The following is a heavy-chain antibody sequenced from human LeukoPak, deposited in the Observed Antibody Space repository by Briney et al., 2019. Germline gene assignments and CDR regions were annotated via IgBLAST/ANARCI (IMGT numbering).Heavy chain of an antibody. V-gene: IGHV3-30*02. J-gene: IGHJ4*02. Sequence: GGSLRLSCAASGFTFSSYGMRWVRQAPGKGLEWVAFIRYDGSNKYYADSVKGRFTISRDNSKNTLYLQMNSLRAEDTAVYYCAKDANPYCSSTSCYTWYFDYWGQGTLVTVSS. CDR1: GFTFSSYG. D-gene: IGHD2-2*02. CDR3: AKDANPYCSSTSCYTWYFDY. CDR2: IRYDGSNK.